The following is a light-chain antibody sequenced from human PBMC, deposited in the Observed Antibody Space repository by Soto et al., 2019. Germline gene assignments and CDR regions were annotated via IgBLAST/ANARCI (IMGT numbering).Light chain of an antibody. Sequence: QSVLTQPAAASGIPGQRVTISCSGSNSNVGNYYVYWYQHLPGAAPKLLIYRNDQRPSGVPDRFSGSKSGTSASMAISGLRSEDEADYYCATWDDSLSEGVFGGGTKLTVL. CDR2: RND. J-gene: IGLJ3*02. CDR1: NSNVGNYY. V-gene: IGLV1-47*01. CDR3: ATWDDSLSEGV.